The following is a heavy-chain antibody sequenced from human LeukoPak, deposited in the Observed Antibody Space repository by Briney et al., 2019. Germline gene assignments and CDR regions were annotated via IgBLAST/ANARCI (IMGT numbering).Heavy chain of an antibody. Sequence: PGGSLRLSCAASGFTFSSYAMSWVRQAPGKGLEWVANMNRDGSEKYYVDSVKGRFTISRDNAKNSLFLQVDSLRVEDTAFYYCARHDGQGFGFDLWGRGTLVTVSS. CDR3: ARHDGQGFGFDL. CDR1: GFTFSSYA. J-gene: IGHJ2*01. CDR2: MNRDGSEK. V-gene: IGHV3-7*01. D-gene: IGHD3-10*01.